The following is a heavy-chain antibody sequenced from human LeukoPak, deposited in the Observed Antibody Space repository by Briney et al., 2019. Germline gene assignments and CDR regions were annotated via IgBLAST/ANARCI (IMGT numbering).Heavy chain of an antibody. CDR2: ISGSGGST. D-gene: IGHD6-13*01. V-gene: IGHV3-23*01. CDR3: AKDIGPIAAAGTSGLNYYYGMDV. Sequence: GGSLRLSCAASGFTFSSYAMSWVRQAPGKGLEWVSAISGSGGSTYYADPVKGRFTISRDNAKNSLYLQMNSLRAEDTALYYCAKDIGPIAAAGTSGLNYYYGMDVWGQGTTVTVSS. CDR1: GFTFSSYA. J-gene: IGHJ6*02.